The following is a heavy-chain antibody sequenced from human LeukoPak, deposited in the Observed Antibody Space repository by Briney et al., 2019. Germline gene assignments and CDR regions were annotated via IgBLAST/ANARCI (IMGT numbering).Heavy chain of an antibody. V-gene: IGHV4-39*01. J-gene: IGHJ4*02. Sequence: SETLSLTCTVSGDCIGCSNCYWVWVRQPPGTGLEWIGSIYYCGDTHYNPSLKSRVTISVDPSKNQFSLKLSSVTAADTAVYYCARRYSGRYYNDWGQGTLVTVSS. CDR3: ARRYSGRYYND. CDR1: GDCIGCSNCY. D-gene: IGHD1-26*01. CDR2: IYYCGDT.